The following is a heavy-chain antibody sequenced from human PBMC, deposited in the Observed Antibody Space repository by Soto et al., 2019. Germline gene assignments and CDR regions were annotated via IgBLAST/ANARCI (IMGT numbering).Heavy chain of an antibody. CDR2: IYYSGST. CDR1: GGSISSGDYY. Sequence: SETLSLTCTVSGGSISSGDYYWSWIRQPPGKGLEWIGYIYYSGSTYYNPSLKSRVTISVDRSKNQFSLKLSSVTAADTAVYYCARHFSVDYFDYWGQGALVTVSS. V-gene: IGHV4-30-4*01. J-gene: IGHJ4*02. CDR3: ARHFSVDYFDY.